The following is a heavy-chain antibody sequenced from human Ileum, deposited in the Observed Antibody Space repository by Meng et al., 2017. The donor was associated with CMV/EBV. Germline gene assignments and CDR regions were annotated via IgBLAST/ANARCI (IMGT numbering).Heavy chain of an antibody. V-gene: IGHV3-66*01. CDR1: GFTVTEKH. CDR3: MNTPPGD. J-gene: IGHJ4*02. D-gene: IGHD1/OR15-1a*01. CDR2: YATDGRT. Sequence: EVPLVESGGGLVQPGASLRRSCAVSGFTVTEKHLNWVRQVPGKGLEWVSKYATDGRTFYADSVKSRFTISRDNSKNTVYLQMNSLRVEDTAVYYCMNTPPGDWGQGTLVTVSS.